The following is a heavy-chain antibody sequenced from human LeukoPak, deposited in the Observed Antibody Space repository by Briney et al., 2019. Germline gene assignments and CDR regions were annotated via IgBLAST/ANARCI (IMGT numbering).Heavy chain of an antibody. D-gene: IGHD5-24*01. J-gene: IGHJ3*01. CDR2: IASSGRNT. CDR1: GFTFSDYY. Sequence: GESLRLSCAASGFTFSDYYMSWIRQAPGKGLEWVSLIASSGRNTYYTDSVRGRFTISRDNSKKTLSLQMNSLRVEDTAIYYCAKDIQLSAWGLGTMVTVSS. CDR3: AKDIQLSA. V-gene: IGHV3-23*01.